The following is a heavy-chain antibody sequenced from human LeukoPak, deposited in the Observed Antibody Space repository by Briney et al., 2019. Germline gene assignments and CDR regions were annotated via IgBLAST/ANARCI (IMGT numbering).Heavy chain of an antibody. CDR3: ARVSTSGYRDWLDP. Sequence: ASVKVSCKASGYTFADYYIHWVRQAPGQGLEWMGWIYPKSGGTNSAQKFQGRVTMTRYTSISTAYMELSRLKFDDTAVYYCARVSTSGYRDWLDPWGQGTLVTVSS. J-gene: IGHJ5*02. CDR1: GYTFADYY. V-gene: IGHV1-2*02. D-gene: IGHD3-9*01. CDR2: IYPKSGGT.